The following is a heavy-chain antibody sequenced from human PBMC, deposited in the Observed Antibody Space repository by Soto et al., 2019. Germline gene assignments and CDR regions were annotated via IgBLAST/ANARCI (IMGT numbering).Heavy chain of an antibody. V-gene: IGHV1-69*12. Sequence: QVQLVQSGAEAKKPGSSVKVSCKASGGSLSNYGISWVRQAPGQGLEWMGAFIPVFGTPNYAQKFQDRVTITADESTTTVYMEVRSLTSEDTAVYYCARGDATKIVVTTYYAMDVWGQGTTVTVSS. CDR3: ARGDATKIVVTTYYAMDV. CDR1: GGSLSNYG. CDR2: FIPVFGTP. D-gene: IGHD3-22*01. J-gene: IGHJ6*02.